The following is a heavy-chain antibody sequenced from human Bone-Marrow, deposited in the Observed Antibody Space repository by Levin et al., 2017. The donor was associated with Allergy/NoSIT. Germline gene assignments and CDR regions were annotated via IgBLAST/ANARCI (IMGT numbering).Heavy chain of an antibody. V-gene: IGHV3-30*18. CDR2: ISYDGSNK. J-gene: IGHJ4*02. Sequence: GGSLRLSCAASGFTFSSYGMHWVRQAPGKGLEWVAVISYDGSNKYYADSVKGRFTISRDNSKNTLYLQMNSLRAEDTAVYYCAKDGYCSSTSCYAGGCGYWGQGTLVTVSS. CDR1: GFTFSSYG. CDR3: AKDGYCSSTSCYAGGCGY. D-gene: IGHD2-2*03.